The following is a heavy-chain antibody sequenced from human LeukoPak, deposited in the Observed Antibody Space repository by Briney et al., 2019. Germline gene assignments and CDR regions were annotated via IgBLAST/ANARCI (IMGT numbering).Heavy chain of an antibody. CDR2: IKQDGSEQ. Sequence: GGSLRLSCAASGFTFRTYWMSWARQAPGKGLEWVANIKQDGSEQYYVDSVKGRFTISRDNAKNSLYLQMNSLRGEDTAVYYCARDGPIYYEASGYHYWGQGTLVTVSS. J-gene: IGHJ4*02. CDR3: ARDGPIYYEASGYHY. V-gene: IGHV3-7*03. D-gene: IGHD3-22*01. CDR1: GFTFRTYW.